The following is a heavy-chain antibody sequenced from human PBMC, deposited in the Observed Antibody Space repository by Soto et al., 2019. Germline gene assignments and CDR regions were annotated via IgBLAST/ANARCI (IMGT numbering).Heavy chain of an antibody. V-gene: IGHV1-69*08. J-gene: IGHJ4*02. Sequence: QVHLVQSGAEVEKPGSSVKVSYKASGDTFSSYSFTWVRQAPGQGLEWMGRIIPILGITNYAQKFQGRVTITADKSTSTAYMELSSLRSEDTAVYYCATDKDSTYDYWGQGTLVTVSS. CDR3: ATDKDSTYDY. CDR1: GDTFSSYS. D-gene: IGHD4-4*01. CDR2: IIPILGIT.